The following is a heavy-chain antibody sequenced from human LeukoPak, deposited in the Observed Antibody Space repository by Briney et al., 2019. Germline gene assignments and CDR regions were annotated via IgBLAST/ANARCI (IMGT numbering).Heavy chain of an antibody. CDR3: ARGLPLRSGYYPRAGAFDI. D-gene: IGHD3-22*01. CDR2: INQRGRT. J-gene: IGHJ3*02. CDR1: CGSFSGYY. V-gene: IGHV4-34*01. Sequence: PAETLSLTCGVYCGSFSGYYWSWVRQPPGGGREWSGEINQRGRTNHNPSLTSHVTISVDTSKHQFSLKLSSVTAADPAVYYYARGLPLRSGYYPRAGAFDIWGQGTTVTVSS.